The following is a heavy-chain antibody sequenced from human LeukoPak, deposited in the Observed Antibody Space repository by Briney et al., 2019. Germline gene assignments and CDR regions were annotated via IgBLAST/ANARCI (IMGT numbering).Heavy chain of an antibody. CDR2: IYTSGST. Sequence: SETLSLNCTVSGGSISSYYWSWIRQPAGKGLEWIGRIYTSGSTNYNPSLKSRVTMSVDTSKNQFSLKLSSVTAADTAVYYCARDIGYYDSSGYPRDAFDIWGQGTMVTVSS. CDR3: ARDIGYYDSSGYPRDAFDI. V-gene: IGHV4-4*07. D-gene: IGHD3-22*01. CDR1: GGSISSYY. J-gene: IGHJ3*02.